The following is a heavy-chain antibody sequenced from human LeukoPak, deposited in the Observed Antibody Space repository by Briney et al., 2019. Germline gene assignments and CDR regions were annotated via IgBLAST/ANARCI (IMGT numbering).Heavy chain of an antibody. V-gene: IGHV1-2*02. Sequence: GASVKVSRKASGYTFTGYYMHWVRQAPGQGLEWMGWINPNSGGTNYAQKFQGRVTMTRDTSISTAYMELSRLRSDDTAVYYCAREGGVELGWFDPWGQGTLVTVSS. CDR1: GYTFTGYY. D-gene: IGHD1-7*01. CDR3: AREGGVELGWFDP. J-gene: IGHJ5*02. CDR2: INPNSGGT.